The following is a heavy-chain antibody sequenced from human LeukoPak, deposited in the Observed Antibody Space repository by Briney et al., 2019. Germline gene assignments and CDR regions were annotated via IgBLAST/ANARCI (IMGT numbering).Heavy chain of an antibody. Sequence: GASVKVSCKASGYTFTGYYMHWVRQAPGQGLEWMGWINPNSGGTNYAQKFQGRVTMTRDTSISTAYMELSRLRSDDTAVYYCARGITMVRGVSSWFDPWGQGTLVTVSS. V-gene: IGHV1-2*02. D-gene: IGHD3-10*01. CDR2: INPNSGGT. CDR3: ARGITMVRGVSSWFDP. CDR1: GYTFTGYY. J-gene: IGHJ5*02.